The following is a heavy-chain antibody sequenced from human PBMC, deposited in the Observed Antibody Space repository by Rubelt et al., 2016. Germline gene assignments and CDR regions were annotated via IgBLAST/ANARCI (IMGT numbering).Heavy chain of an antibody. Sequence: QVQLVQSGAAVKKPGASVKVSCKASGYTFTSYYMHWVRQAPGPGLEWMGIINPSGGSTSYAQKFQGRVTMTRDTSTSTVYMELSSLRSEDTAVYYCARSPRYDFEDNWFDPWGQGTLVTVSS. CDR3: ARSPRYDFEDNWFDP. D-gene: IGHD3-3*01. CDR1: GYTFTSYY. J-gene: IGHJ5*02. CDR2: INPSGGST. V-gene: IGHV1-46*01.